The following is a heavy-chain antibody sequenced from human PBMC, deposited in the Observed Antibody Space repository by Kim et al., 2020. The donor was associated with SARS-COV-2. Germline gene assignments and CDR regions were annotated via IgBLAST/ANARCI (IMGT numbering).Heavy chain of an antibody. D-gene: IGHD3-9*01. CDR1: GGFLSSLYW. CDR3: VRRGSVMEPGSFDYGPVFDP. V-gene: IGHV4-4*02. CDR2: IYHNGKT. J-gene: IGHJ5*02. Sequence: SETLSLTCDVSGGFLSSLYWWTWVRQAPGKGLEWIGEIYHNGKTNYKSSLESRVTVSADKAKNQITLQLTSLTVADTAVYFCVRRGSVMEPGSFDYGPVFDPWGQGHLVTVSS.